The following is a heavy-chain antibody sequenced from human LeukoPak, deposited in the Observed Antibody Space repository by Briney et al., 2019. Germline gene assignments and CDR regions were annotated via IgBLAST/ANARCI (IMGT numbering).Heavy chain of an antibody. CDR1: GGTFSSYT. Sequence: GASVKVSCKASGGTFSSYTISWVRQAPGQGLEWMGRIIPILGIANYAQKFQGRVTITADKSTSTAYMELSGLRSEDTAVYYCARGRAYTIFGVVLGPYFDYWGQGTLVTVSS. D-gene: IGHD3-3*01. V-gene: IGHV1-69*02. CDR3: ARGRAYTIFGVVLGPYFDY. J-gene: IGHJ4*02. CDR2: IIPILGIA.